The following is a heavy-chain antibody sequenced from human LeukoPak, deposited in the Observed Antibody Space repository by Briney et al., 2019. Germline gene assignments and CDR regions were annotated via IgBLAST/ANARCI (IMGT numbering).Heavy chain of an antibody. CDR3: PRSSSGEPNDY. D-gene: IGHD6-19*01. J-gene: IGHJ4*02. CDR2: IIPILGIA. V-gene: IGHV1-69*04. CDR1: GGTFSSYA. Sequence: ASVKVSCKASGGTFSSYAISWVRQAPGQGLEWMGRIIPILGIANYAQKFHGRVTITADKSTSTAYMELSSLRSEDTAVYYWPRSSSGEPNDYWGQGTLVTVSS.